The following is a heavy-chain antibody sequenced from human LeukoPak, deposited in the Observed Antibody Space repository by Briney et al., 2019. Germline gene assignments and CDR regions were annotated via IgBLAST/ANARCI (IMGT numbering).Heavy chain of an antibody. V-gene: IGHV4-38-2*02. CDR3: ARGSWGILTGYYFDY. Sequence: PSETLSLTCIVSGYSIRSGYSWGWIRQPPGKGLEWMGTISHSGSTNYNPSLKSRVTISVDTSKNQFSLKLSSVTAADTAVYYCARGSWGILTGYYFDYWGQGTLVTVSS. CDR2: ISHSGST. D-gene: IGHD3-9*01. CDR1: GYSIRSGYS. J-gene: IGHJ4*02.